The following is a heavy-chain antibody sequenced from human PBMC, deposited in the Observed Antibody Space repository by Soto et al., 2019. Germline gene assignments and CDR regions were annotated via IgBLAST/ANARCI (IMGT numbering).Heavy chain of an antibody. Sequence: VQLVESGGGLIQPGGSLRLSCAASGFTVSNNHMTWVRQAAGKGLELVSFVHGGGSTSYADSVKGRFTISRDNSKNTLYLPMDSLRAKDTAIYYCAGRLTTAASLDYWGRGTRVTVSS. D-gene: IGHD3-16*01. CDR1: GFTVSNNH. CDR3: AGRLTTAASLDY. J-gene: IGHJ4*02. V-gene: IGHV3-53*01. CDR2: VHGGGST.